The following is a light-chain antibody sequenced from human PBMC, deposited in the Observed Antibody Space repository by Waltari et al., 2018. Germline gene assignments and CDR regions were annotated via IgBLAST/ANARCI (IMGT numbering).Light chain of an antibody. CDR3: QVWDGTTGV. J-gene: IGLJ1*01. Sequence: SYELTQSLSMSVALGRTARITCGGNNIGDKTVHWYQQKPGQAPRLVIYKDTNRPSGIPGRFSGSNSGNTATLTISGVQVEDDGHHYCQVWDGTTGVFGTGTKVSVL. CDR1: NIGDKT. V-gene: IGLV3-9*01. CDR2: KDT.